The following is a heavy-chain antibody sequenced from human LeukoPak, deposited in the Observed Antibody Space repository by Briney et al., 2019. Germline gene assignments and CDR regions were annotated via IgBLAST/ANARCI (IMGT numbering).Heavy chain of an antibody. D-gene: IGHD6-19*01. CDR1: GFAFSRYY. CDR3: AKVSGYSSGRGNFDY. CDR2: ISGSGGST. Sequence: GGSLRLSCAATGFAFSRYYMSWIRQAPGKGLEWVSAISGSGGSTYYADSVKGRFTISRDNSKNTLYLQMNSLRAEDTAVYYCAKVSGYSSGRGNFDYWGQGTLVTVSS. J-gene: IGHJ4*02. V-gene: IGHV3-23*01.